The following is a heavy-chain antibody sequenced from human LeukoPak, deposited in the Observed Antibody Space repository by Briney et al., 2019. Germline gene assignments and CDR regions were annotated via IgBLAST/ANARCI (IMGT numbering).Heavy chain of an antibody. D-gene: IGHD4-11*01. CDR3: AKDTGDAFDI. J-gene: IGHJ3*02. CDR1: GFTFSIYG. V-gene: IGHV3-30*02. Sequence: GGSLRLSCAASGFTFSIYGIHWVRQAPGKGLEWVTFIRYDGSKKYYADSVKGRFAISRDSSKNTLYLQMNSLRAEDTAVYYCAKDTGDAFDIWGQGTMVTVSS. CDR2: IRYDGSKK.